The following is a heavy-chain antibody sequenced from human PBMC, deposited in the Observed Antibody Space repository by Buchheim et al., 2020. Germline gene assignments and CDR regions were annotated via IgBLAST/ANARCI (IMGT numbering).Heavy chain of an antibody. CDR1: GFTFSSYG. D-gene: IGHD3-22*01. J-gene: IGHJ4*02. CDR2: ISGSGGST. Sequence: EVQLLESGGGLVQPGGSLRLSCAASGFTFSSYGMSWVRQAPGKGLEWVSVISGSGGSTYYADSVKGRFTISRDNSKNTLYLQMNSLRAEDTAVYYCAKDCVYYDGSPAGYFDYWGQGTL. V-gene: IGHV3-23*01. CDR3: AKDCVYYDGSPAGYFDY.